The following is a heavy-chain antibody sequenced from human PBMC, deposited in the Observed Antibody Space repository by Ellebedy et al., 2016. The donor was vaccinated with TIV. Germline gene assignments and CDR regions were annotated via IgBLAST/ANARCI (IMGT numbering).Heavy chain of an antibody. Sequence: SETLSLTXTVSGGSISSGGYYWSWIRQHPGKGLEWIGYIYYSGSTYYNPSLKSRVTISVDTSKNQFSLKLSSVTAADTAVYYCARVPYGDYPNDWYFDLWGRGTLVTVSS. CDR2: IYYSGST. CDR3: ARVPYGDYPNDWYFDL. V-gene: IGHV4-31*03. D-gene: IGHD4-17*01. J-gene: IGHJ2*01. CDR1: GGSISSGGYY.